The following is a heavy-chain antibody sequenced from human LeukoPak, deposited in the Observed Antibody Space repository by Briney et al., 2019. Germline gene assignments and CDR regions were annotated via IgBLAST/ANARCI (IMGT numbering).Heavy chain of an antibody. J-gene: IGHJ6*03. CDR3: ARDSITIFGVVIPYYYYYYMDV. CDR1: GYTFTSYG. D-gene: IGHD3-3*01. Sequence: ASVKVSCKASGYTFTSYGISWVRQAPGQGLEWMGWISAYNGNTNYAQKLQGRVTMTTDTSTSTAYMELGSLRSDDTAVYYCARDSITIFGVVIPYYYYYYMDVWGKGTTVTVSS. CDR2: ISAYNGNT. V-gene: IGHV1-18*01.